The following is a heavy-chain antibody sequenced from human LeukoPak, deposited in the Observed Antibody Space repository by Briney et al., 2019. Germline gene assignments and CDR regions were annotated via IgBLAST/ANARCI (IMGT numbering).Heavy chain of an antibody. V-gene: IGHV3-7*01. CDR2: IKQDGSEK. D-gene: IGHD3-10*01. Sequence: GGSLRLSCAASGFTFSSYWMSWVRQAPGKGLEWVANIKQDGSEKYFVDSVKGRFTISRDNAKNSLYLQMNSLRVEDTAVYYCARARVTMIRGVRILDYYYYYMDVWGKGTTVTISS. J-gene: IGHJ6*03. CDR1: GFTFSSYW. CDR3: ARARVTMIRGVRILDYYYYYMDV.